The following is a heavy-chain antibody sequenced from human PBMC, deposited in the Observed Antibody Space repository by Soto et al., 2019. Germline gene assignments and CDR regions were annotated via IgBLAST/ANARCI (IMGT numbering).Heavy chain of an antibody. J-gene: IGHJ5*02. CDR1: GFTFRSYA. Sequence: GGPLRLSCAASGFTFRSYAMSWVRQAPRKGLEWVSAITDSGFSTFYSDSVKGRFTISRDNSKNTLFLQMNSLRVEDTAVYYCAKEVGKAATEQFDPWGQGALVTVSS. CDR3: AKEVGKAATEQFDP. V-gene: IGHV3-23*01. D-gene: IGHD6-13*01. CDR2: ITDSGFST.